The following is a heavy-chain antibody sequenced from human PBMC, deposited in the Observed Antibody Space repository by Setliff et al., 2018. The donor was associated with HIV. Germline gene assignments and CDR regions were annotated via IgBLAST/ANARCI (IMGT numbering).Heavy chain of an antibody. CDR2: MNPKSGNT. J-gene: IGHJ6*03. CDR3: ARAGGASCSYWGCHDILTGKYNDYYYYMDV. CDR1: GYSFTSYD. D-gene: IGHD3-9*01. Sequence: RASVKVSCKASGYSFTSYDINWVRQATGQGLEWMGWMNPKSGNTGYAQKFQGRVPMTRNTSISTAYMELNSLRSEDTAVYYCARAGGASCSYWGCHDILTGKYNDYYYYMDVWGKGTTVTVSS. V-gene: IGHV1-8*01.